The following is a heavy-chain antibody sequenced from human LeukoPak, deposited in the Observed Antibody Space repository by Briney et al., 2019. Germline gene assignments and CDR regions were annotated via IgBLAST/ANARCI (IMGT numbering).Heavy chain of an antibody. Sequence: ASVKVSCKVSGYTLTELSMHWVRQAPGKGLEWMGGFDPEDGETIYAQKFQGRVTMTEDTSTDTAYMELSSLRSEDTAVYYCATVSVQEVAVAATGAFDIWGQGTMVTVSS. D-gene: IGHD6-19*01. V-gene: IGHV1-24*01. J-gene: IGHJ3*02. CDR3: ATVSVQEVAVAATGAFDI. CDR2: FDPEDGET. CDR1: GYTLTELS.